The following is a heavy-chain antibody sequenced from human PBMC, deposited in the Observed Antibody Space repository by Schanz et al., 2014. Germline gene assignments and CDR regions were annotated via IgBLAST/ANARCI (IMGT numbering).Heavy chain of an antibody. Sequence: EVPLLESGGGLVQPGGSLRLSCAASGFTFSTSAMSWVRQVPGKGLEWVSAISGSGGSTYYADSVKGRFTISRDNSKNTLYLQMNSLRAEDTAVYFCAKIERNEDWGQGTLVTVSS. CDR2: ISGSGGST. D-gene: IGHD1-1*01. CDR3: AKIERNED. J-gene: IGHJ4*02. CDR1: GFTFSTSA. V-gene: IGHV3-23*01.